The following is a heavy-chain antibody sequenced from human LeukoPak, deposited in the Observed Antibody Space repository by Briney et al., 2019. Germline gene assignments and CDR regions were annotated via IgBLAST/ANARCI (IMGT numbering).Heavy chain of an antibody. Sequence: GGSLRLSCAASGFTFSSYAMSWVRQAPGKGLEWVSAISGSGGSTYYADSVKGRFTISRDNSKNTLYLQMNSLRAEDTAVYYCARAPYCYYDSSGYDDAFDIWGQGTMVTVSS. CDR3: ARAPYCYYDSSGYDDAFDI. J-gene: IGHJ3*02. D-gene: IGHD3-22*01. V-gene: IGHV3-23*01. CDR1: GFTFSSYA. CDR2: ISGSGGST.